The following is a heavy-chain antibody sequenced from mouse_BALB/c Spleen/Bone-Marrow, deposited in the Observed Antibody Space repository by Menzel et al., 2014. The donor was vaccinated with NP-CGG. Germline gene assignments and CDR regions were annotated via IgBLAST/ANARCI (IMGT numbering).Heavy chain of an antibody. CDR1: GYTFTDYT. Sequence: VQLKQSGPELVKPGASVKISCKTSGYTFTDYTMHWVRQSHGKSLEWIGSTNPNNGGSSCNQKFKAKATLTIDKSSSTPYMELRSLTSEDSAVYYCARAVHFDYWGQGTTLTVSS. CDR3: ARAVHFDY. V-gene: IGHV1-22*01. CDR2: TNPNNGGS. J-gene: IGHJ2*01.